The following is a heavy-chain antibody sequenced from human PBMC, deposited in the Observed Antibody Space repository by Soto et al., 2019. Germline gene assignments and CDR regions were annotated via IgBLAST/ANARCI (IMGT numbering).Heavy chain of an antibody. CDR3: ARDFDGTSPFDY. CDR2: ISAYNGNT. CDR1: GYIFNSYG. V-gene: IGHV1-18*01. Sequence: ASVKVSCKASGYIFNSYGISWVRQAPGQGLEWMGWISAYNGNTNYAQKLQGRVTMTTDTSTTTAYMELRSLTSDDTAVYFCARDFDGTSPFDYWGQGTLVTVSS. D-gene: IGHD1-1*01. J-gene: IGHJ4*02.